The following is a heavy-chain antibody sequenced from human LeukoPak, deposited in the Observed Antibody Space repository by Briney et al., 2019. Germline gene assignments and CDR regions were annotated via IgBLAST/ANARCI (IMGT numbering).Heavy chain of an antibody. CDR1: GYTFTSYY. Sequence: ASVKVSCKATGYTFTSYYMHWVRQAPGQGLEWMGIINPGGGGTSYAQKFQGRVTMTRDTSTSTVYMELSSLRSEDTAVYYCGREYSGSYDPFDYWGQGTLVTVSS. CDR2: INPGGGGT. CDR3: GREYSGSYDPFDY. V-gene: IGHV1-46*01. J-gene: IGHJ4*02. D-gene: IGHD1-26*01.